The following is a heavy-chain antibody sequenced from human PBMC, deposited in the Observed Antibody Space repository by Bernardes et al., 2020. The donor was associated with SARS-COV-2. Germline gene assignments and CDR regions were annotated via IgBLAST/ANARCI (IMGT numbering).Heavy chain of an antibody. V-gene: IGHV4-34*01. CDR1: GGSFSGYY. CDR2: INHSGST. J-gene: IGHJ5*02. Sequence: SETLSLTCAVYGGSFSGYYWSWIRQPPGKGLEWIGEINHSGSTNYNPSLKSRVTISVDTSKNQFSLKLSSVTAADTAVYYCARAGGYQLLSAAAGTHWFDPWGQGTLVTVSS. D-gene: IGHD2-2*01. CDR3: ARAGGYQLLSAAAGTHWFDP.